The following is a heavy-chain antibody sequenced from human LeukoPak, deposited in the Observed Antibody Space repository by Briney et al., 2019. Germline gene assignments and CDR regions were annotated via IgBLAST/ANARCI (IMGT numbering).Heavy chain of an antibody. CDR3: ARSYGSGRTAHGMDV. CDR1: GFTFSSYA. D-gene: IGHD3-10*01. V-gene: IGHV3-23*01. J-gene: IGHJ6*02. Sequence: EGSLRLSCAASGFTFSSYAMSWVRQAPGKGLEWVSTISVSGVSTYYADSVKGRFTISRDNSKNTLYLQMNSLRAEDTAVYYCARSYGSGRTAHGMDVWGQGTTVTVSS. CDR2: ISVSGVST.